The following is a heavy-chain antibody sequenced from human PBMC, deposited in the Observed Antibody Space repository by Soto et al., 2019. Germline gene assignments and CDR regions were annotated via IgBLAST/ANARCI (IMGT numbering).Heavy chain of an antibody. Sequence: GGSLRLSCAASGFTVSSNYMSWVRQAPGKGLEWISIIYSAGNTYYTDSVKGRFTISRDNSKNTLYLQMNSLGAEDTAVYYCARDRNGGNSVALRYGMDVWGQGTTVTVSS. CDR1: GFTVSSNY. D-gene: IGHD2-21*02. V-gene: IGHV3-66*01. J-gene: IGHJ6*02. CDR2: IYSAGNT. CDR3: ARDRNGGNSVALRYGMDV.